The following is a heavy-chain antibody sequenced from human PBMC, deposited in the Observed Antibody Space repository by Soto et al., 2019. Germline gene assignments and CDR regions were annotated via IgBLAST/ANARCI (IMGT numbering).Heavy chain of an antibody. CDR1: VFTFISYA. J-gene: IGHJ4*02. CDR2: ISYDGSNK. D-gene: IGHD1-26*01. Sequence: GGSLRLSCASSVFTFISYAMHWVRQAPGKGLEWVAVISYDGSNKYYADSVKGRFTISRDNSKNTLYLQMNSLRAEDTAVYYCARDSSRRSFWSPGVGYWGQGTLVTVSS. CDR3: ARDSSRRSFWSPGVGY. V-gene: IGHV3-30-3*01.